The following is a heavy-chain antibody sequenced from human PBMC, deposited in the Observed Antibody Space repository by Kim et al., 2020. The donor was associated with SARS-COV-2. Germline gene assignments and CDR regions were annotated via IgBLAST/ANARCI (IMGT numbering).Heavy chain of an antibody. CDR1: GFTFNMYW. J-gene: IGHJ6*02. CDR3: ARPQLGAYYYYGMDV. D-gene: IGHD1-26*01. V-gene: IGHV5-51*01. Sequence: GESLKISCQGSGFTFNMYWIGWVRQMPGKGLEWMGIIYTDDSDTRYNPSFQGQVTMSVDKSISTAYLQWSSLKASDTAIYYCARPQLGAYYYYGMDVWGQ. CDR2: IYTDDSDT.